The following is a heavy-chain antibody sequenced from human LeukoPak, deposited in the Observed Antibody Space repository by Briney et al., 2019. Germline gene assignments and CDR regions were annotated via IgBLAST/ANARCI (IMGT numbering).Heavy chain of an antibody. Sequence: ETLPLTCAVYGGSFSGYYWSWIRQPPGKGLEWIGEINHSGSTNYNPSLKSRVTISVDTSKNQFSLKLSSVTAADTAVYYCSIAAAADYWGQGTLVTVSS. CDR3: SIAAAADY. V-gene: IGHV4-34*01. CDR2: INHSGST. CDR1: GGSFSGYY. D-gene: IGHD6-13*01. J-gene: IGHJ4*02.